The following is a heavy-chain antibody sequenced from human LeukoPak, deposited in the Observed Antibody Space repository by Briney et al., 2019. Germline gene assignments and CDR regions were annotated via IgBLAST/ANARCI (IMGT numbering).Heavy chain of an antibody. CDR2: IYYSGST. V-gene: IGHV4-59*01. CDR3: ARHSGYDIFNWFDP. D-gene: IGHD5-12*01. J-gene: IGHJ5*02. CDR1: GGSISSYY. Sequence: SETLSLTCTVSGGSISSYYWSWIRQPPGKGLEWIGYIYYSGSTNYNPSLKSRVTISVDTSKNQFSLKLSSATAADTAVYYCARHSGYDIFNWFDPWGLGTLVTVSS.